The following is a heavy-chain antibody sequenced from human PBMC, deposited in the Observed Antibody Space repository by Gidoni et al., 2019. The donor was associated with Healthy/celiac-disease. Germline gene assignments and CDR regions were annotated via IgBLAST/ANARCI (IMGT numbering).Heavy chain of an antibody. J-gene: IGHJ5*02. CDR2: IRSKAYGGTT. V-gene: IGHV3-49*03. D-gene: IGHD3-22*01. CDR3: TRDLDYYDSSGYYPWFDP. Sequence: EVQLVESGGGLVQPGRSLILSCTASGFTFGDYAMICFRQAPGKGLEWVGFIRSKAYGGTTEYAASVKGRFTISRDDSKRIAYLQMNSLKTEDTAVYYCTRDLDYYDSSGYYPWFDPWGQGTLVTVSS. CDR1: GFTFGDYA.